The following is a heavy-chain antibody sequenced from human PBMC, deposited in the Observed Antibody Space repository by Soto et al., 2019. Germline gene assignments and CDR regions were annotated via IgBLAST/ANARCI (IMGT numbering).Heavy chain of an antibody. D-gene: IGHD3-22*01. CDR2: LSGSGDNT. Sequence: EVHLLESGGALVQPGGSLRLSCAASGFTFSSYVMNWVRQVPGKGLEWVSGLSGSGDNTYYADSVKGRFTISRDNSKNTLYLQMNSLRAEDTAIYYCAKEDYYDVSGQFDYWGQGTLVTVSS. V-gene: IGHV3-23*01. J-gene: IGHJ4*02. CDR3: AKEDYYDVSGQFDY. CDR1: GFTFSSYV.